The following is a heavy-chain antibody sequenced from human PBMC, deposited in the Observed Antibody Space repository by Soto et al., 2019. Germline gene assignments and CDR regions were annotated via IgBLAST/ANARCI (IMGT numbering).Heavy chain of an antibody. CDR3: ARFVRSCSATTCSTRADV. Sequence: SETLSLTCTVSGGFVNSDTHSWSWIRQTPGKRLEWIGLIYSGGSTKNPSLRSRVTMSVDTSKNQFSLKLRSVIVADTAVYHCARFVRSCSATTCSTRADVWGQGITVTVSS. V-gene: IGHV4-61*01. CDR2: IYSGGST. J-gene: IGHJ6*02. CDR1: GGFVNSDTHS. D-gene: IGHD2-2*01.